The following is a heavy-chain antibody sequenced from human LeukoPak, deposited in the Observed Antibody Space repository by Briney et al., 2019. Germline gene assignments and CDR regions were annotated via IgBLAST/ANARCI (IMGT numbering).Heavy chain of an antibody. V-gene: IGHV3-53*01. CDR3: ARHVYSDAFDI. CDR2: IYSGGST. Sequence: PGGSLRLSCAASGFTVSSNYMSWVRQAPGKGLEWVSIIYSGGSTYYADFVKGRFTISRDNLKNTLFLQMNSLRVEDTAVFYCARHVYSDAFDIWGQGTMVTVSS. J-gene: IGHJ3*02. D-gene: IGHD4-11*01. CDR1: GFTVSSNY.